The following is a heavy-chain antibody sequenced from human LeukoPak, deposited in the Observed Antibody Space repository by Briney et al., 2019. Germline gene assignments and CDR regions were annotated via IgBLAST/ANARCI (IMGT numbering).Heavy chain of an antibody. CDR1: GFNFGDYG. D-gene: IGHD6-13*01. CDR2: ISSSSSTI. V-gene: IGHV3-48*01. J-gene: IGHJ4*02. Sequence: GGSLRLSCITSGFNFGDYGVSWVRQAPGKGLEWVSYISSSSSTIYYADSVKGRFTMSRDNAKNSLYLQMNSLRAEDTAVYYCARFIAAPYYFDYWGRGTLVTVSS. CDR3: ARFIAAPYYFDY.